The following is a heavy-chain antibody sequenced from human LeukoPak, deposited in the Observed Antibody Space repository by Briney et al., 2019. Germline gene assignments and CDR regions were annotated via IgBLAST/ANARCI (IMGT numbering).Heavy chain of an antibody. CDR3: ARGGIRNRHYYFYMDV. Sequence: SETLSLTCAVYGGSFSGYYWSWIRQPPGKGLEWIGEINHSGSTNYNPSLKSRVTISVDTSKNQFSLKLSSVTAADTAVYYCARGGIRNRHYYFYMDVWGKGTTVTVSS. CDR1: GGSFSGYY. V-gene: IGHV4-34*01. J-gene: IGHJ6*03. CDR2: INHSGST. D-gene: IGHD1-14*01.